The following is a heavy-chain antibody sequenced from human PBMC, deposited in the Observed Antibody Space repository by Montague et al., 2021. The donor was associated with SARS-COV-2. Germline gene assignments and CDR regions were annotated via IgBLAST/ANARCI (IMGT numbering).Heavy chain of an antibody. CDR2: IRHDGSNK. J-gene: IGHJ6*02. CDR1: GFTFSSYW. Sequence: SLRLSCAASGFTFSSYWMSWVRQAPGKGLEWVANIRHDGSNKYYVDSVKGRFTISRDNSKNTLYLQMNSLRAEDTAVYYCAKDALEVAANYYYYVMDLWGHGTLVTVSS. D-gene: IGHD6-19*01. CDR3: AKDALEVAANYYYYVMDL. V-gene: IGHV3-7*03.